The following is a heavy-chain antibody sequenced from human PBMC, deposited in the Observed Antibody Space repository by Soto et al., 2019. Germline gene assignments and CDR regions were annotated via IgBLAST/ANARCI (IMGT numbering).Heavy chain of an antibody. CDR2: IYHSGST. CDR3: ARRSYYDFWSGYTDYYYGMDV. Sequence: PSETLSLTCAVSGGSISSSNWWSWVRQPPGKGLEWIGEIYHSGSTNYNPSLKSRVTISVDKSKNQFSLKLSSVTAADTAVYYCARRSYYDFWSGYTDYYYGMDVWGQGTTVTVYS. V-gene: IGHV4-4*02. J-gene: IGHJ6*02. CDR1: GGSISSSNW. D-gene: IGHD3-3*01.